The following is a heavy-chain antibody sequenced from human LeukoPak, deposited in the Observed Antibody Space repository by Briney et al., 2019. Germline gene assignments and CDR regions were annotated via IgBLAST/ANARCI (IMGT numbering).Heavy chain of an antibody. Sequence: PGRSLRLSCAASGFTFSSYGMHWVRQAPGKGLEWVAVISYDGSNKYYADSVKGRFTLSRDNSKNTLYLQMNSLRAEDTAVYYCAKDQGGIVVVPAAMAYWGQGTLVTVSS. D-gene: IGHD2-2*01. CDR1: GFTFSSYG. CDR2: ISYDGSNK. CDR3: AKDQGGIVVVPAAMAY. J-gene: IGHJ4*02. V-gene: IGHV3-30*18.